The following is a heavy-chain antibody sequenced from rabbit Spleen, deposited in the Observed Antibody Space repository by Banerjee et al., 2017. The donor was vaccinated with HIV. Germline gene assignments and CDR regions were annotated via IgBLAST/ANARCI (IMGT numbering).Heavy chain of an antibody. Sequence: EQLEESGGGLVKPEGSLTLTCKASGVSLNDKDVMCWVRQAPGKGLEWIACIAGSSSTFTYSATWAQGRFTCSKTSSTTVTLQMTSLTVADTATYFCARDTGSSFSSYGMDLWGQGTLVTVS. CDR2: IAGSSSTFT. CDR3: ARDTGSSFSSYGMDL. D-gene: IGHD8-1*01. V-gene: IGHV1S45*01. CDR1: GVSLNDKDV. J-gene: IGHJ6*01.